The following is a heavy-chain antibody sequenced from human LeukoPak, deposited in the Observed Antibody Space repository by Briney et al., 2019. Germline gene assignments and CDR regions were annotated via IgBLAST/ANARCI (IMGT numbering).Heavy chain of an antibody. J-gene: IGHJ4*02. CDR3: ASSLTHFDY. Sequence: PGGSLRLSCAASGVTFSSFDMNWVRQAPGKGLEWVSYISSSGSTIYYADSVKGRFTISRDNAKSSLYLQMSSLRGEDTAVYYCASSLTHFDYWGQGTPVTVSS. D-gene: IGHD1-14*01. CDR1: GVTFSSFD. V-gene: IGHV3-48*03. CDR2: ISSSGSTI.